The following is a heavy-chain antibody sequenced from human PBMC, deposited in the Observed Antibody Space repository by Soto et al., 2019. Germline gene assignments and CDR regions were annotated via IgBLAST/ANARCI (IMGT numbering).Heavy chain of an antibody. D-gene: IGHD1-7*01. CDR1: GFSFTTYS. CDR3: AIDGYNWNYVGRGPYYMDV. Sequence: EVQLVESGGGSVQPGGSLRLSCAASGFSFTTYSMNWVRQAPGKGLEWVSNIGSSGSPIYYADSVKGRFTISRDNAKNSLYLQMNSLRAEDTAVYYCAIDGYNWNYVGRGPYYMDVWGRGTMVTVSS. CDR2: IGSSGSPI. J-gene: IGHJ6*03. V-gene: IGHV3-48*01.